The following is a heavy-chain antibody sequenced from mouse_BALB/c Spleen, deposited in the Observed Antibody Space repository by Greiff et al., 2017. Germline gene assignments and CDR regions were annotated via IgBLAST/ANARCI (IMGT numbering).Heavy chain of an antibody. CDR1: GYTFTDYV. D-gene: IGHD2-1*01. CDR2: IYPGSGST. CDR3: ARGGIYYGNYYAMDY. J-gene: IGHJ4*01. Sequence: VQLKESGPELVKPGASVKMSCKASGYTFTDYVISWVKQRTGQGLEWIGEIYPGSGSTYYNEKFKGKATLTADKSSNTAYMQLSSLTSEDSAVYFCARGGIYYGNYYAMDYWGQGTSVTVSS. V-gene: IGHV1-77*01.